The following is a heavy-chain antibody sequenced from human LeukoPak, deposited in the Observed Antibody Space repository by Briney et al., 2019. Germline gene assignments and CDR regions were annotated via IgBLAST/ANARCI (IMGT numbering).Heavy chain of an antibody. Sequence: GGSLRLSCAASGFTFSNAWISWVRQAPGKGLEWVGRIKSKTDGGTADYAAPVKGRFTISRDDSKNTLYLQMNSLKTEDTAVYYCTTVGYCSSTSCNGDYWGQGTLVTVSS. J-gene: IGHJ4*02. V-gene: IGHV3-15*01. CDR3: TTVGYCSSTSCNGDY. CDR2: IKSKTDGGTA. D-gene: IGHD2-2*01. CDR1: GFTFSNAW.